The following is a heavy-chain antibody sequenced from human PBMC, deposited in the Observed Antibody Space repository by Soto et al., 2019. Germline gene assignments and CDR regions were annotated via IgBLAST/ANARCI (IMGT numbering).Heavy chain of an antibody. CDR2: INTEGSVA. J-gene: IGHJ4*02. CDR3: ARVTNCDSSGCYSYFDL. D-gene: IGHD3-22*01. V-gene: IGHV3-74*03. Sequence: GGSLRLSCAASGLTFRSYWMHWVRQAPGKGLVWVSRINTEGSVAMYVDSVKGRFTISRDNAKNTLYLQVNSLRADDTAVYFCARVTNCDSSGCYSYFDLWGQGALVTVS. CDR1: GLTFRSYW.